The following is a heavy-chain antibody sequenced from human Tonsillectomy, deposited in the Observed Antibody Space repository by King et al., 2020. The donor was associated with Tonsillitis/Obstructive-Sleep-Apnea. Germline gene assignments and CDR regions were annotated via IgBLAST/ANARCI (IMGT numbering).Heavy chain of an antibody. J-gene: IGHJ2*01. CDR3: ARRGLAAAGDSYTCFDL. Sequence: VQLVESGGGLVQPGGSVRLSCAASGFTFSSYWMGWVRQAPGKGLEWVANIKQDGSEKYYVDSVKGRFTISRDNAKKSLYLQMNSLRVEDTAVYYCARRGLAAAGDSYTCFDLWGRGTLVTVAS. CDR2: IKQDGSEK. CDR1: GFTFSSYW. D-gene: IGHD6-13*01. V-gene: IGHV3-7*01.